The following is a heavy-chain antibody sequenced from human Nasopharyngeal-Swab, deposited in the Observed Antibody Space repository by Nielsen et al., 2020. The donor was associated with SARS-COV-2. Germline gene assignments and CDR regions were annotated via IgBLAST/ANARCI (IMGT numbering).Heavy chain of an antibody. CDR1: GFTFSSYS. V-gene: IGHV3-48*02. CDR2: ISSSSSTI. J-gene: IGHJ4*02. CDR3: ARLSGWYLSRAFDY. Sequence: GESLKISCAASGFTFSSYSMNWVRQAPGKGLEWVSYISSSSSTIYYADSVKGRFTISRDNAKNSLYLQMNSLRDEDTAVYYCARLSGWYLSRAFDYWGQGTLVTVSS. D-gene: IGHD6-19*01.